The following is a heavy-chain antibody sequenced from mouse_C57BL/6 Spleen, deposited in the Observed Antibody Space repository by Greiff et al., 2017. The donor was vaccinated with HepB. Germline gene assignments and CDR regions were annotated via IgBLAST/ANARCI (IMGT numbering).Heavy chain of an antibody. J-gene: IGHJ2*01. V-gene: IGHV1-15*01. CDR3: TRGGFDY. Sequence: QVQLQQSGAELVRPGASVTLSCKASGYTFTDYEMHWVKQTPVHGLEWIGAIDPETGGTAYNQKFKGKAILTADKSSSTAYMELRSLTSEDAAVYYCTRGGFDYWGQGTTLTVSS. CDR2: IDPETGGT. CDR1: GYTFTDYE.